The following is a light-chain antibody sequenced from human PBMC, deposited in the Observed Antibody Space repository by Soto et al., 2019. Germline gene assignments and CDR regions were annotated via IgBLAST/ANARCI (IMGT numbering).Light chain of an antibody. V-gene: IGKV3-15*01. CDR3: QQYNDWPLT. Sequence: DIVMTQSPVTLSVSPGERATPSFRSSQSVRSNLAWYQHKPGQAPSLLIYGAFTRATGIPDRFSGTGSGTEFTLTISSLQSEDFALYYCQQYNDWPLTFGQGTKVEV. CDR2: GAF. CDR1: QSVRSN. J-gene: IGKJ1*01.